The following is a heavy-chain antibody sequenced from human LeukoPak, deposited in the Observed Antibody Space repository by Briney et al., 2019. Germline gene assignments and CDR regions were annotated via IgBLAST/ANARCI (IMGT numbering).Heavy chain of an antibody. CDR1: GFTFTNAW. CDR3: VTVDGHVAY. J-gene: IGHJ4*02. V-gene: IGHV3-15*01. Sequence: GGSLRLSCATSGFTFTNAWMDWVRQAPGEGLEWVGRIRSNPDGGTTDYAAPVKGRFTLSRDDSKSTIYLQMSSLITEDTGVYYCVTVDGHVAYWGRGTPVTVSS. D-gene: IGHD3-9*01. CDR2: IRSNPDGGTT.